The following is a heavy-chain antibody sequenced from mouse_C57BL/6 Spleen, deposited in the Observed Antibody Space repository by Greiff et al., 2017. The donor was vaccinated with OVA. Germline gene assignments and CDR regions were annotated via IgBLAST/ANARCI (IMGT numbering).Heavy chain of an antibody. CDR2: INYDGSST. V-gene: IGHV5-16*01. Sequence: EVKLVESEGGLVQPGSSMKLSCTASGFTFSDYYMAWVRQVPAKGLEWVANINYDGSSTYYLDSLKSRFIISRDNAKNILYLQMSSLKSEDTATYYCARVIYEGDYFDYWGQGTTLTVSS. CDR1: GFTFSDYY. CDR3: ARVIYEGDYFDY. D-gene: IGHD2-3*01. J-gene: IGHJ2*01.